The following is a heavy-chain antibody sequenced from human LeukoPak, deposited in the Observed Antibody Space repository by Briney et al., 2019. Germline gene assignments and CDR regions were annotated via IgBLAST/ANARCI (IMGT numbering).Heavy chain of an antibody. J-gene: IGHJ6*03. CDR2: GHHSGTT. Sequence: SETLSLTCTVSGASITNYYWNWMRQSPGKGLEWIGYGHHSGTTNYNPSLESRGTISVDTSKNQFSLKLSSVTAADTAVYYCASGSPQGVVVAAPSYMDVWGKGTTVTVSS. V-gene: IGHV4-59*08. CDR1: GASITNYY. CDR3: ASGSPQGVVVAAPSYMDV. D-gene: IGHD2-15*01.